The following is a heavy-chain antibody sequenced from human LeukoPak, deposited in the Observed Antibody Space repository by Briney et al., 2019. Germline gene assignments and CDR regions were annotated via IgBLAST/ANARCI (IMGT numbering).Heavy chain of an antibody. CDR1: GYTFTDYH. CDR3: TRGYTYGYFDY. V-gene: IGHV1-2*06. CDR2: VDPDIGGT. D-gene: IGHD5-18*01. J-gene: IGHJ4*02. Sequence: ASVNVSCEVSGYTFTDYHIHWVRQAPGQGLEWMGRVDPDIGGTKYAQKFQDRVTMTRDTSTSTAYMELNRLRSDDTAVYYCTRGYTYGYFDYWGQGALVTVSS.